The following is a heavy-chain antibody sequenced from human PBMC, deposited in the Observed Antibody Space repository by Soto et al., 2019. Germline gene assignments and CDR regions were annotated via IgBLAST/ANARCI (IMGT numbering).Heavy chain of an antibody. CDR2: IYHTGAA. J-gene: IGHJ3*02. CDR3: AREVISPATSDAFDI. CDR1: RGSLSSDNFF. D-gene: IGHD1-26*01. Sequence: QVQLQESGPGLVKPSQTLSVTCTVSRGSLSSDNFFWSWVRQHPETGLEWVGYIYHTGAAYYNPSLKSRLTISLDTSKNRFSLSLISVTAADTAVYYCAREVISPATSDAFDIWGQGTMVTVSS. V-gene: IGHV4-31*03.